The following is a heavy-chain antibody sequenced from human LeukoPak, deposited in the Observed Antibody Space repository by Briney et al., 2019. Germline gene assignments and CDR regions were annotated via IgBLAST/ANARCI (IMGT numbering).Heavy chain of an antibody. V-gene: IGHV3-23*01. CDR2: ISGSGGST. J-gene: IGHJ4*02. CDR3: TAPYCSSTSCYFFDY. Sequence: RGSLRLSCAASGFTFSSYAMSWVRQAPGKGLEWVSAISGSGGSTYYADSVKGRFTISRDNSKNTLYLQMNSLRAEDTAVYYCTAPYCSSTSCYFFDYWGQGTLVTVSS. CDR1: GFTFSSYA. D-gene: IGHD2-2*01.